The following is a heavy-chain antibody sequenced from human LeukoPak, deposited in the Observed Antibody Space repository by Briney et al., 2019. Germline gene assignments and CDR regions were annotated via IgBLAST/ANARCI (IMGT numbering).Heavy chain of an antibody. CDR3: AHLDYYDSSGYYSNLHNWFDP. CDR2: IDWNDDT. CDR1: GFSLSTSGVG. V-gene: IGHV2-5*01. Sequence: KKSGPTQVNPTQTLTLTCTFSGFSLSTSGVGVGWMRQSSGKALAWPALIDWNDDTRYSPSLKRRLTITKDTSKNQGVLTMTNMDPVDTATYYCAHLDYYDSSGYYSNLHNWFDPWGQGTLVTVSS. D-gene: IGHD3-22*01. J-gene: IGHJ5*02.